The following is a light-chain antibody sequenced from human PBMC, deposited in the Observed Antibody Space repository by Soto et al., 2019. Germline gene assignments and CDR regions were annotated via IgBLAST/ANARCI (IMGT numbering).Light chain of an antibody. CDR3: QQHESYPRT. V-gene: IGKV1-5*03. J-gene: IGKJ1*01. CDR1: QSINTW. CDR2: TAS. Sequence: DIQMTQSPSTLSASVGDRVTITCRASQSINTWVAWYQQKPGKAPRLLIYTASSLESGVPSRFSGSGSGTEFTLTISSLQPDDFATYYCQQHESYPRTFGQGTKVEIK.